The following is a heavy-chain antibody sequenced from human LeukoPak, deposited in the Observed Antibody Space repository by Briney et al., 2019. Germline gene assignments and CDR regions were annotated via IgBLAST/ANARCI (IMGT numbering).Heavy chain of an antibody. J-gene: IGHJ6*03. D-gene: IGHD3-22*01. CDR1: GGSIISNY. CDR2: IYGSGIT. V-gene: IGHV4-4*07. CDR3: ARLKFYDSTGYSPGYYMDV. Sequence: SETLSLTCTVSGGSIISNYWSWIRQSAGTGLEWIWRIYGSGITDYNPSPKNRVTMSLDTSRKQFSLRLTSVTAADTAVYYCARLKFYDSTGYSPGYYMDVWGKGTTVSVFS.